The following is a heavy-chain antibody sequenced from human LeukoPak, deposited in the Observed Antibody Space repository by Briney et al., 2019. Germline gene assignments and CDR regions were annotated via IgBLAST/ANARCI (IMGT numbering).Heavy chain of an antibody. CDR2: TYYRSKCYY. CDR3: ARDGVPGNKYFQH. V-gene: IGHV6-1*01. Sequence: SQTLSLTCAISGARFSSNSVVWNWIRQSPSRGLEWLGRTYYRSKCYYDYAVSVKSRITINPDTSKNQFSLQLNSVTPEDTAVYYCARDGVPGNKYFQHWGQGTLVTVSS. J-gene: IGHJ1*01. CDR1: GARFSSNSVV. D-gene: IGHD2/OR15-2a*01.